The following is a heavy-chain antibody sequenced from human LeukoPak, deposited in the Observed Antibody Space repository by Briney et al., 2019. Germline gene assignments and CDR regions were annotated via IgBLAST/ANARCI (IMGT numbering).Heavy chain of an antibody. J-gene: IGHJ4*02. CDR1: GGSISSSSYY. D-gene: IGHD4-17*01. CDR3: ARNYGDFGFDY. V-gene: IGHV4-30-2*01. Sequence: LSLTCTVSGGSISSSSYYWGWIRQPPGKGLEWIGYIYHSGSTYYNPSLKSRVTISVDRSKNQFSLKLSSVTAADTAVYYCARNYGDFGFDYWGQGTLVTVSS. CDR2: IYHSGST.